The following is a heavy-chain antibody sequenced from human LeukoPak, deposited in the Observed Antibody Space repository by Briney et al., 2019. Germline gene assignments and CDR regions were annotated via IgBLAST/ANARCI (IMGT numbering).Heavy chain of an antibody. CDR2: NGRSGANS. D-gene: IGHD2-2*01. Sequence: GGSLRLSCAASGFTFNKYAMSWVRQSPGKGLEWVSANGRSGANSYYATSVKGRFSVSRDNTKNTFHLQMNSLRAEDTAIYYCAKLQTAVVPAATLGFDSWGQGTLVTVSS. J-gene: IGHJ4*02. V-gene: IGHV3-23*01. CDR1: GFTFNKYA. CDR3: AKLQTAVVPAATLGFDS.